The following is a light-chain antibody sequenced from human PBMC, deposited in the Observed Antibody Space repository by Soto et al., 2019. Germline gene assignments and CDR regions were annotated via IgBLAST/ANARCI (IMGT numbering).Light chain of an antibody. CDR1: ISDVGGYDY. CDR2: DVS. Sequence: QSVLTQPASVSGSPGQSITISCTGTISDVGGYDYVSWYQRHPGKAPKLRIYDVSNRPSGVSNRFSGSKSGNTASLTISGLQADDEADYYCSSYTTSSTYVFGTGTKVTVL. CDR3: SSYTTSSTYV. J-gene: IGLJ1*01. V-gene: IGLV2-14*01.